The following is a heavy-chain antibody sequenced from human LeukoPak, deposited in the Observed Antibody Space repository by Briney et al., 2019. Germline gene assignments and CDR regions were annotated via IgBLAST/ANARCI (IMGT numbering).Heavy chain of an antibody. CDR1: GGSITSGDYY. V-gene: IGHV4-30-4*01. CDR2: MYYSGRT. Sequence: SETLCLTCTASGGSITSGDYYWGWIRQPPGKGLEWVAYMYYSGRTYSDPSLKSRVTMSADTSKNQFSLKLSSVTAADTAVYYCARPYYYDSRIDPWGQGTLVTVSS. J-gene: IGHJ5*02. D-gene: IGHD3-22*01. CDR3: ARPYYYDSRIDP.